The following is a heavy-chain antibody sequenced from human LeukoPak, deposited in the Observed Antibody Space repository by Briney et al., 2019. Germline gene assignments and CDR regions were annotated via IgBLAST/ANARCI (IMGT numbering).Heavy chain of an antibody. J-gene: IGHJ4*02. CDR3: ARNREGEAGTPSVGY. CDR1: GFTFSSYG. D-gene: IGHD6-19*01. V-gene: IGHV3-33*01. CDR2: IWYDGSNK. Sequence: PGGSLRLSCAASGFTFSSYGMHWVRQAPGKGLEWVAVIWYDGSNKYYADSVKGRFTISRDNSKNTLYLQMNSLRAEDTAVYYCARNREGEAGTPSVGYWGQGTLVTVSS.